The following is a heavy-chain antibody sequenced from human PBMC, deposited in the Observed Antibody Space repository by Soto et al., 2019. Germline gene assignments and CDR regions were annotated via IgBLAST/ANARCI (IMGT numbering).Heavy chain of an antibody. CDR3: ARRRGYSGYDDYYYYYGMDV. V-gene: IGHV5-10-1*01. CDR1: GYSFTSYW. CDR2: IDPSDSYA. J-gene: IGHJ6*02. Sequence: PGESLKISCKGSGYSFTSYWISWVRQMPGKGLEWKGRIDPSDSYANYSPSFQGHVTISADKSISTAYLRWSSLKASDTAMYYCARRRGYSGYDDYYYYYGMDVWGQGTTVTVSS. D-gene: IGHD5-12*01.